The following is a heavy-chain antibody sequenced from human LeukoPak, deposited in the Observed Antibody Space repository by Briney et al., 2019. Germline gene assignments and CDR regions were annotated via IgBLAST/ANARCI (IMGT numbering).Heavy chain of an antibody. V-gene: IGHV3-23*01. J-gene: IGHJ4*02. CDR1: GFTFSSYA. CDR3: AKDTHDSSGYYIDY. Sequence: GGSLRLSCAASGFTFSSYAMSWVRQAPGKGLEWVSAISGSGGSTYYADPVKGRFTISRDNAKNSLYLQMNSLRAEDTALYYCAKDTHDSSGYYIDYWGQGTLVTVSS. D-gene: IGHD3-22*01. CDR2: ISGSGGST.